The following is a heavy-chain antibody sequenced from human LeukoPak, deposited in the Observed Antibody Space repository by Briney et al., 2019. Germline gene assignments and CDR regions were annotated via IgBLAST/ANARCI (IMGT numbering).Heavy chain of an antibody. CDR3: ARSPAPYGSGSYFVDY. V-gene: IGHV4-4*07. CDR1: GVSISSYY. D-gene: IGHD3-10*01. Sequence: SETLSLTCTVSGVSISSYYWSWIRQPAGKGLEWIGRIYTSGSTNYNPSLKTRFTMSVDTSKNQFSLKLSSVTVADTAVYYCARSPAPYGSGSYFVDYWGQGTLVTVSS. CDR2: IYTSGST. J-gene: IGHJ4*02.